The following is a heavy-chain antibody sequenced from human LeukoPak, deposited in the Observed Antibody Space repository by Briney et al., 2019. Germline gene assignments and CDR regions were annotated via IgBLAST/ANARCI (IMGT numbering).Heavy chain of an antibody. CDR3: ARDGILRFEGGMDV. J-gene: IGHJ6*02. D-gene: IGHD3-3*01. CDR2: INPNSGGT. CDR1: GYTFTSYA. V-gene: IGHV1-2*04. Sequence: ASVKVSCKASGYTFTSYAMHWVRQAPGQGLEWMGWINPNSGGTNYAQKFQGWVTMTRDTSISTAYMELSRLRSDDTAVYYCARDGILRFEGGMDVWGQGTTVTVSS.